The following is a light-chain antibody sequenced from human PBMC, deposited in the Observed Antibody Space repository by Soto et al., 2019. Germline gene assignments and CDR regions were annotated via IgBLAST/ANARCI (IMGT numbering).Light chain of an antibody. CDR2: QVT. CDR1: SSDLAIYNY. Sequence: QSVLTQPASVSGSPGQSITISCTGTSSDLAIYNYVSWYQQQPGKAPKLMIYQVTNRPSGDSNRFSGSRSGNTASLTISGLQAEDEADYYCSSYTGSSNYVFGTGTKLTVL. V-gene: IGLV2-14*01. CDR3: SSYTGSSNYV. J-gene: IGLJ1*01.